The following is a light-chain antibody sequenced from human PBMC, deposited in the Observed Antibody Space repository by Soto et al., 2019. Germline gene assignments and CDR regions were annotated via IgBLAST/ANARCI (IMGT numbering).Light chain of an antibody. J-gene: IGKJ1*01. V-gene: IGKV3-15*01. Sequence: DILMTQSPVTLSVSPGDIATLSCRASKSVGHNFALFQQKPGQDPRLLIYGASAGATGIPDRFSGSGFGTEFTLTISSLQSEDLAGYYCQQYNNWPRTFGQGTKVEMK. CDR2: GAS. CDR3: QQYNNWPRT. CDR1: KSVGHN.